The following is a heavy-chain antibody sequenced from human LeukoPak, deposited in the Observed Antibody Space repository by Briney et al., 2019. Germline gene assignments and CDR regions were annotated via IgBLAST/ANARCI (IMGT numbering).Heavy chain of an antibody. V-gene: IGHV4-39*01. D-gene: IGHD3-3*01. CDR3: ARRASYGYYRRYFDY. J-gene: IGHJ4*02. Sequence: PSETLSLTCTVPGGSISSSSYYWGWIRQPPGKGLEWIGSIYSGSTYYNPSLRSRVTISVDTSKNQFSLNLSSVTAADTAVYYCARRASYGYYRRYFDYWGQGTLVTVSS. CDR1: GGSISSSSYY. CDR2: IYSGST.